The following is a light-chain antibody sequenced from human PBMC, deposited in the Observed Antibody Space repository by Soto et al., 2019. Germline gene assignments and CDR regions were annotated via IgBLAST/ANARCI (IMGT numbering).Light chain of an antibody. CDR2: AAS. CDR3: QKYNTAPQT. Sequence: DIQMTQSPSSLSASVGDRVTITCRARQGLLDYVAWFQQKPGKAPRLLIFAASTLHSGVPSRFSGSGAGTDFTLTISSLQPEDAATYYCQKYNTAPQTFGQGTTVEIK. J-gene: IGKJ1*01. CDR1: QGLLDY. V-gene: IGKV1-27*01.